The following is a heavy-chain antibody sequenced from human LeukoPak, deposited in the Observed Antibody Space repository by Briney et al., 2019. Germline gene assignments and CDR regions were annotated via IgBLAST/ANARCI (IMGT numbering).Heavy chain of an antibody. J-gene: IGHJ4*02. Sequence: VASVKVSCKAFGGSFSSEAISWVRHAPGQGIEWMGGIIPIFGTANYAQKFQGRVTLTTDESTSTAYMEVSSLRSEDTAVYYCGRKAGDCGGGSCYSIDYWGQGTLVTVSS. D-gene: IGHD2-15*01. CDR2: IIPIFGTA. CDR3: GRKAGDCGGGSCYSIDY. V-gene: IGHV1-69*05. CDR1: GGSFSSEA.